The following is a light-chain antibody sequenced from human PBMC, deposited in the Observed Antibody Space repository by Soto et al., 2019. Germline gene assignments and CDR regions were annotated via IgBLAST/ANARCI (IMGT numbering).Light chain of an antibody. CDR1: QSIATW. CDR2: DAS. V-gene: IGKV1-5*01. CDR3: QQYYGSWYT. Sequence: GDRVTITCRASQSIATWLAWYQQKPGQAPKLLIYDASSLESGVPWRFSGGGSGTEFTLTISSLQPDDFASYYCQQYYGSWYTFGQGTKLELK. J-gene: IGKJ2*01.